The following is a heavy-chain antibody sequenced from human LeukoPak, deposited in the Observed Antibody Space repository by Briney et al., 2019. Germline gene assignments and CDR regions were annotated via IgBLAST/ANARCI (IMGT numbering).Heavy chain of an antibody. CDR3: ATGRRGYAFDI. V-gene: IGHV4-59*08. D-gene: IGHD3-16*01. J-gene: IGHJ3*02. Sequence: PSETLSLTCTVSGGSISSYYWSWIRQPPGKGLEWIGYIYYSGSTNYNPSLKSRVTISVDTSKNQFSLKLSSVTAADTAVYYCATGRRGYAFDIWGQGTMVTVSS. CDR1: GGSISSYY. CDR2: IYYSGST.